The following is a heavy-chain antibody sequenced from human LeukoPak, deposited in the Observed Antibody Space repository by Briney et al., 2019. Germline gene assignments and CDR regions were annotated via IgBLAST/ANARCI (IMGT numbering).Heavy chain of an antibody. Sequence: GGSLRLSCGGSGFALKSYSLTWVRQAPGKGLEWVSSISSTSAYIHYADSVKGRFTISRDNSKNTLYLQMNSLRAEDTAVYYCAKPPNSGYGDYAHWGQGTLVTVSS. V-gene: IGHV3-21*04. CDR1: GFALKSYS. CDR3: AKPPNSGYGDYAH. J-gene: IGHJ4*02. D-gene: IGHD4-17*01. CDR2: ISSTSAYI.